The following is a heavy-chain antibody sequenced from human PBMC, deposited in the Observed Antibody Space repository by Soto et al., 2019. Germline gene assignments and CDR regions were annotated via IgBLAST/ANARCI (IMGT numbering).Heavy chain of an antibody. CDR1: GFSFSNYA. CDR2: ISYGGSYK. Sequence: GGSLRLSCAASGFSFSNYAMHWVRQAPGKGLEWVAVISYGGSYKYYADSVKGRFTISRDNSKNMLYMQMNSLRAEDTAVYYCAKDLGYGSGSLNWFDPWGQGTPVTVSS. J-gene: IGHJ5*02. V-gene: IGHV3-30*18. D-gene: IGHD3-10*01. CDR3: AKDLGYGSGSLNWFDP.